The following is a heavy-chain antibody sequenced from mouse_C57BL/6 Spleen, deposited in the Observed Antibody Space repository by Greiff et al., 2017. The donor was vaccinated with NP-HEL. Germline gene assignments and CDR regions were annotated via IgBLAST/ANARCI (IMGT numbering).Heavy chain of an antibody. J-gene: IGHJ4*01. Sequence: QVQLQQSGPELVKPGASVKISCKASGYAFSSSWMNWVKQRPGKGLEWIGRIYPGDGDTNYNGKFKGKATLTADTSSSTAYMQLSSLTSEDSAVYFCAREDLLSYARDYWGQGTSVTVSS. V-gene: IGHV1-82*01. D-gene: IGHD1-1*01. CDR1: GYAFSSSW. CDR2: IYPGDGDT. CDR3: AREDLLSYARDY.